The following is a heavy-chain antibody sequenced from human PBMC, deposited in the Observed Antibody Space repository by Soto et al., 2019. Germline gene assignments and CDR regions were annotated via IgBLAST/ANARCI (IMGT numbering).Heavy chain of an antibody. D-gene: IGHD3-22*01. Sequence: QVQLVQSGAEVKKPGSSVKVSCKASGVTFSSYAISWVRQAPGQGLEWMGGIIPIFGTAKHAQKFQGRITITADESTRTAYMELRSLRSEDTAVYYCARGVHDDSSGYYYFYWGQGTLVTVSS. J-gene: IGHJ4*02. V-gene: IGHV1-69*01. CDR1: GVTFSSYA. CDR3: ARGVHDDSSGYYYFY. CDR2: IIPIFGTA.